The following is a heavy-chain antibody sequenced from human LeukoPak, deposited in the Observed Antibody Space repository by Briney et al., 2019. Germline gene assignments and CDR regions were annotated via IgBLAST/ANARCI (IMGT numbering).Heavy chain of an antibody. CDR3: ARAGGSGGRHRLAP. J-gene: IGHJ5*02. CDR2: TYYRSKWYN. Sequence: SQTLSLTCSISGDSFSSDRAAWNWIRQPPSRGLEWLGRTYYRSKWYNDYAVSVKSRITINEDTSKNQFSLQLNSVTPEDTAVYYCARAGGSGGRHRLAPWGQGTLVTVSS. D-gene: IGHD2-15*01. V-gene: IGHV6-1*01. CDR1: GDSFSSDRAA.